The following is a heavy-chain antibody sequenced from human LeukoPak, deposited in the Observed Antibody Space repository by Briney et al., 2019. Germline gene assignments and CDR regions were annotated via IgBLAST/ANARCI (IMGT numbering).Heavy chain of an antibody. V-gene: IGHV1-69*13. J-gene: IGHJ4*02. CDR1: GGTFSNYA. CDR2: IIPIFGTA. Sequence: SVKVSCKASGGTFSNYAISWVRQAPGQGLEWMGGIIPIFGTANYAQKFQGRVTITADVSTSTAYMELSSLRSEDTAVYYCAKERHFGIAAAGTPPGGYWGQGTLVTVSS. D-gene: IGHD6-13*01. CDR3: AKERHFGIAAAGTPPGGY.